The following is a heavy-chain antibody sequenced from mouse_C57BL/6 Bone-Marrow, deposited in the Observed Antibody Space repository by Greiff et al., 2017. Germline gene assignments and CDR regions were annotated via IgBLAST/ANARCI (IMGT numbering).Heavy chain of an antibody. D-gene: IGHD4-1*01. CDR1: GYTFTSYW. CDR3: ARWESRGYAMDY. V-gene: IGHV1-55*01. CDR2: IYPGSGST. Sequence: QVQLQQPGAELVQPGASVKMSCKASGYTFTSYWITWVKQRPGQGLEWIGDIYPGSGSTNYNEKFKSKATLTVDTSSRTAYMQLSSLTSEDSAGYYCARWESRGYAMDYWGQGTSVTVSS. J-gene: IGHJ4*01.